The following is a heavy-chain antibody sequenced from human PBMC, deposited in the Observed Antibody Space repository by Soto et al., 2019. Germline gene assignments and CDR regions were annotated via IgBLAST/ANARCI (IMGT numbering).Heavy chain of an antibody. J-gene: IGHJ4*02. V-gene: IGHV4-39*01. Sequence: PSETLSLTCTVSGGSISSSTYYWGWIRQPPGKGLEWIGSIYYSGSTYYNPSLKSRVTISVDTSKNQFSLKLSSVTAADTAVYYCARRSGWTSFYYFDYWGQGTLVTVSS. CDR3: ARRSGWTSFYYFDY. D-gene: IGHD3-3*01. CDR2: IYYSGST. CDR1: GGSISSSTYY.